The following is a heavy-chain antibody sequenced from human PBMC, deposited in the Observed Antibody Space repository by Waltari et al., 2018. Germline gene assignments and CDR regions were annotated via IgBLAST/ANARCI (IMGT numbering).Heavy chain of an antibody. CDR2: ISSSSTYI. Sequence: EVQLVESGGGLVKPGGSLRLSCATPGFTFSSYSMNWVRQAPGKGLEWVSSISSSSTYIYYADSVKGRFTISRDNAKNSLYLQMNSLRAEDTAVYYCAREDFDSSGQYRGSLDYWGQGTLVTVSS. J-gene: IGHJ4*02. D-gene: IGHD3-22*01. CDR3: AREDFDSSGQYRGSLDY. V-gene: IGHV3-21*01. CDR1: GFTFSSYS.